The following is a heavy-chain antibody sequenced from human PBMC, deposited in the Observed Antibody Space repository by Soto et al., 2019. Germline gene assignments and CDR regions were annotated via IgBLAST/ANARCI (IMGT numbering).Heavy chain of an antibody. V-gene: IGHV1-46*01. CDR3: ASRAITLSGVRISIWYAFDI. CDR1: GYTFTSYY. J-gene: IGHJ3*02. Sequence: ASVKVSCKASGYTFTSYYMHWVRQAPGQGLEWMGIINPSGGSTSYAQKFQGRVTMTRDTSTSTVYMELSSLRSEDTAVYYCASRAITLSGVRISIWYAFDIWGQGTMVTVSS. D-gene: IGHD3-3*01. CDR2: INPSGGST.